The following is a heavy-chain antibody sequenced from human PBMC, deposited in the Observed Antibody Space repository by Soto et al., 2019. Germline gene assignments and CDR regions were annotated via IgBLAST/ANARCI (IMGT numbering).Heavy chain of an antibody. CDR1: GFTFGDSY. CDR3: VRGGGGGLFDP. D-gene: IGHD2-15*01. CDR2: ISPGSRYP. J-gene: IGHJ5*02. Sequence: GGSLRLSCAGSGFTFGDSYMSWIRQAPGKGLEWPSYISPGSRYPAYADSVKGRFTISRDNAKRSLYLQMMSLTAEDTAIYYCVRGGGGGLFDPWGQGTMVTVSS. V-gene: IGHV3-11*06.